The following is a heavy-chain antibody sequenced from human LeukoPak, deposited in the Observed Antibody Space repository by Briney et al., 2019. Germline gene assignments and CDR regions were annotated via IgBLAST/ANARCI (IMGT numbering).Heavy chain of an antibody. CDR1: GFTFSSYG. J-gene: IGHJ1*01. V-gene: IGHV3-33*01. CDR2: IWYDGSNK. Sequence: GRSLRLSGAASGFTFSSYGMHWVRQAPGKGLEWVAVIWYDGSNKYYADSVKGRFTISGDNSKNTLYLQMNSLRAEDTAVYYCARESTTMVRGVIQHWGQGTLVTVSS. D-gene: IGHD3-10*01. CDR3: ARESTTMVRGVIQH.